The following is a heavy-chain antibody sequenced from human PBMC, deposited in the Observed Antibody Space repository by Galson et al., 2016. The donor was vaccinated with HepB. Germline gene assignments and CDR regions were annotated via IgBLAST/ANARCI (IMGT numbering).Heavy chain of an antibody. CDR2: VYSGGST. V-gene: IGHV3-53*01. D-gene: IGHD6-13*01. CDR1: GFTVSSNY. CDR3: ARAIAALLDY. Sequence: SLRLSCAASGFTVSSNYMSWVRQAPGKGLEWVSVVYSGGSTYYADSVKGRFTISRDNSKNTLYLQMNSLRAEDTAVYYCARAIAALLDYWGQGTLVTVSS. J-gene: IGHJ4*02.